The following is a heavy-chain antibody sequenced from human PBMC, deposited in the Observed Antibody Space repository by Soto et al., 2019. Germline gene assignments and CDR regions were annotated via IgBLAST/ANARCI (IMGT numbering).Heavy chain of an antibody. Sequence: GESLKISCNASGYSFSFYWIGWVRQMPWKGLEWMAIMYPDDSDIRYSPSFEAHVTISADKSTSTAFLQWSSLKASDTAMYYCATAYVYDFENSNYYRDAFDIWGQGTLVTVSS. CDR2: MYPDDSDI. J-gene: IGHJ3*02. CDR3: ATAYVYDFENSNYYRDAFDI. CDR1: GYSFSFYW. D-gene: IGHD3-22*01. V-gene: IGHV5-51*01.